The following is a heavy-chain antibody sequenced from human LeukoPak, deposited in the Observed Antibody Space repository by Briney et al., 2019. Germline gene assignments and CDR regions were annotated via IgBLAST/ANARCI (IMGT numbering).Heavy chain of an antibody. Sequence: SETLCLTCTVSGGSIGSRYWSWIREPPGKGLEWIGYISDSGSSNYNPSLNSRVTISVDTSKNQFSLKLSSVTAADTAVYYCARDRGYGEFDDWGQGTLVTVSS. V-gene: IGHV4-59*11. CDR2: ISDSGSS. CDR1: GGSIGSRY. D-gene: IGHD5-12*01. J-gene: IGHJ4*02. CDR3: ARDRGYGEFDD.